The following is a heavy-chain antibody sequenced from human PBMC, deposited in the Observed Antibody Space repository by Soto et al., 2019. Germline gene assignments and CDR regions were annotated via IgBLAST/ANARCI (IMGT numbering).Heavy chain of an antibody. Sequence: CLRLSCAASGFTFSSYGMHWVRQAPGKGLAWVAVIWYDGSNKYYADSVKGRFTISRYNSKNTLYLQMNILRAEDMAVYYCASLPDYYDSSGYDAFDIWGQGTMVTVSS. V-gene: IGHV3-33*01. CDR1: GFTFSSYG. D-gene: IGHD3-22*01. CDR3: ASLPDYYDSSGYDAFDI. CDR2: IWYDGSNK. J-gene: IGHJ3*02.